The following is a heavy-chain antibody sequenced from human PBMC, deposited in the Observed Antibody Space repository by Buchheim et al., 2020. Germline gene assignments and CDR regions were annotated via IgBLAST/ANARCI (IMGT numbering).Heavy chain of an antibody. CDR3: ARQQWFNRPFDL. D-gene: IGHD3-22*01. J-gene: IGHJ4*02. Sequence: QVLVQESGPGLVQPSETLFLTCSVSADSFSSYYWSWIRQPPGKGLEWIGYTSYSGSITYNPSLRSRVTISVDTSKTQFSLMVTSVSTADTAMYYCARQQWFNRPFDLWGQGTL. V-gene: IGHV4-59*01. CDR2: TSYSGSI. CDR1: ADSFSSYY.